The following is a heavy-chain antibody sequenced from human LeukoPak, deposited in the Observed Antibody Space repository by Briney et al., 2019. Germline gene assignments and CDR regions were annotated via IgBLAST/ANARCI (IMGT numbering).Heavy chain of an antibody. V-gene: IGHV3-23*01. D-gene: IGHD4-17*01. CDR2: ISGGGSTT. CDR3: ATSTVTTYYFDY. CDR1: GFTFSSYA. Sequence: GGSLRLSCAASGFTFSSYAMTWVRQAPGKGLEWGSTISGGGSTTDYTDSVKGRFTISRDNSKNTLYLQKNSLRAENTAVYHCATSTVTTYYFDYWGQGTLVTASS. J-gene: IGHJ4*02.